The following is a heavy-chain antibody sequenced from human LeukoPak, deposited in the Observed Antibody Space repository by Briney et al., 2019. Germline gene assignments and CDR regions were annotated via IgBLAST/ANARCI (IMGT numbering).Heavy chain of an antibody. Sequence: GGSLRLSCAASGFTFSTYSMNWVRQAPGKGLEWVSYISSSGSLIHDSDSVKGRFTISRDNSKNTLYLQMNSLRAEDTAVYYCAKPPPGSGASDYWGQGTLVTVSS. V-gene: IGHV3-48*01. J-gene: IGHJ4*02. CDR2: ISSSGSLI. CDR3: AKPPPGSGASDY. CDR1: GFTFSTYS. D-gene: IGHD3-10*01.